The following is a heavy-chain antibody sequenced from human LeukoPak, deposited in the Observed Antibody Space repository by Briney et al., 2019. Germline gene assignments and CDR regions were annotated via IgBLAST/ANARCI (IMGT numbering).Heavy chain of an antibody. D-gene: IGHD3-10*01. Sequence: SETLSLTCAVSGYSISSGYYWSWIRQPPGKGLEWIGSIYHSGSTYYNPSLKSRVTISVDTSKNQFSLKLSSVTAADTAVYYCARASSGSYYTFDYWGQGTLVTVSS. J-gene: IGHJ4*02. CDR2: IYHSGST. CDR1: GYSISSGYY. V-gene: IGHV4-38-2*01. CDR3: ARASSGSYYTFDY.